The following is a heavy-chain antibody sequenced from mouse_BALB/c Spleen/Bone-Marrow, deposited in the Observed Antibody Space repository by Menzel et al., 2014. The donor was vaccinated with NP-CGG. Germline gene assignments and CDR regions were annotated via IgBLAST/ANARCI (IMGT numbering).Heavy chain of an antibody. CDR1: GYAFSFYW. J-gene: IGHJ2*02. CDR3: ARAGLSTDY. V-gene: IGHV1-80*01. D-gene: IGHD1-1*01. CDR2: ICPGDGDT. Sequence: QVQLQQPGAELVRPGSSVKISCKTSGYAFSFYWMNWVKQRPGQGLEWIGQICPGDGDTNYNGKFKGKATLTADTSSGTAHMQLSSLTSEDSAVYFCARAGLSTDYWGQGTSLTVSS.